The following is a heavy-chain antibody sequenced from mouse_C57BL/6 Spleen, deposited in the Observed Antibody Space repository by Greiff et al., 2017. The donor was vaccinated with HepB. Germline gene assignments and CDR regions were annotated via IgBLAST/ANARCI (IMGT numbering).Heavy chain of an antibody. Sequence: QVQLQQPGAELVKPGASVKVSCKASGYTFTSYWMHWVKQRPGQGLEWIGRIHPSDSYTNYNQKFKGKATLTVDKSSSTAYMQLSSLTSEDSAVYYCAIEGITTVFDCWGQGTTLTVSS. CDR1: GYTFTSYW. J-gene: IGHJ2*01. CDR2: IHPSDSYT. V-gene: IGHV1-74*01. CDR3: AIEGITTVFDC. D-gene: IGHD1-1*01.